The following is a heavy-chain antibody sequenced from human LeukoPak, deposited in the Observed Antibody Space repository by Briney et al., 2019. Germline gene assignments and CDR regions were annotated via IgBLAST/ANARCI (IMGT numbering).Heavy chain of an antibody. Sequence: ASVKVSCKASGYTFTGYYMHWVRQAPGQGLEWMGRINPNNGGTNYAQKFQGRVTMTRDTSISTAYMELSRLRSDDTAVYYCARGYYDTLTGYYREDYWGQGTLVTVSS. CDR2: INPNNGGT. D-gene: IGHD3-9*01. J-gene: IGHJ4*02. CDR3: ARGYYDTLTGYYREDY. CDR1: GYTFTGYY. V-gene: IGHV1-2*06.